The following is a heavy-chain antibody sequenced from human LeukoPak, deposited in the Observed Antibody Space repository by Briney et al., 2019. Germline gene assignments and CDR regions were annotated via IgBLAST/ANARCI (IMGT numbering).Heavy chain of an antibody. D-gene: IGHD2-15*01. CDR2: IYPSDSDT. CDR3: ARRYCSGGSCYVDV. V-gene: IGHV5-51*01. Sequence: GESLKISCKASGLNFANSWIGWVRQMPGKGLEWMGIIYPSDSDTRYNPSFQGQVTISVDKSISTAYLQWSSLKASDTAMYYCARRYCSGGSCYVDVWGKGTTVTVSS. J-gene: IGHJ6*03. CDR1: GLNFANSW.